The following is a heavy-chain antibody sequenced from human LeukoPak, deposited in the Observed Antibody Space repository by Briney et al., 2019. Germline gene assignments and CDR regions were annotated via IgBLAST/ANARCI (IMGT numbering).Heavy chain of an antibody. CDR2: ISYDGSNK. D-gene: IGHD2-21*02. Sequence: PGGSLRLSCAASGFTFSSYAMHWVRQAPGKGLEWVAVISYDGSNKYYADSVKGRFTISRDNSKNTLYLQMNSLRAEDTAVYYCAREGDVVTAIRDAFDIWGQGTMVTVSS. CDR1: GFTFSSYA. J-gene: IGHJ3*02. V-gene: IGHV3-30*04. CDR3: AREGDVVTAIRDAFDI.